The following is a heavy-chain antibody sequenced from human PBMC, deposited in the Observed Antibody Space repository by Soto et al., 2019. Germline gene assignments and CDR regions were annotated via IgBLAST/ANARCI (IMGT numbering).Heavy chain of an antibody. Sequence: HPGVSLRLSCAASGFTFSSYAMSWVRQAPGKGLEWVSAISGSGGSTYYADSVKGRFTISRDNSKNTLYLQMNSLRAEDTAVYYCAKGVYDFWSGYFERNSYGMDVWGQGTTVTVSS. CDR1: GFTFSSYA. CDR2: ISGSGGST. D-gene: IGHD3-3*01. CDR3: AKGVYDFWSGYFERNSYGMDV. V-gene: IGHV3-23*01. J-gene: IGHJ6*02.